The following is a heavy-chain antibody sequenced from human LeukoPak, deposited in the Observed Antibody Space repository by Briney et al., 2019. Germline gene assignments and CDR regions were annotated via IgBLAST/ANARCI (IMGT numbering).Heavy chain of an antibody. J-gene: IGHJ4*02. Sequence: GGSLRLSCAASGFTLNTNYMNWVRQVPGKGLEWVSVIYAGGNTYYADSVKERFTISRDNSRNTLYLQMNSLRGDDTAVYYCAREVYSSTWFDLWGQGTLLTVSS. CDR2: IYAGGNT. CDR3: AREVYSSTWFDL. CDR1: GFTLNTNY. D-gene: IGHD6-13*01. V-gene: IGHV3-66*01.